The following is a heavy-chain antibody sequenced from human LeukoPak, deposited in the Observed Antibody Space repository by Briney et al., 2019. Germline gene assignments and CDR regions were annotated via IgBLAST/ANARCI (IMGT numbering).Heavy chain of an antibody. Sequence: GGSLRLSCAASGFGFSAYATSWVRQAPGKGLEWVSSISASGGSTFYADSVKGRFTISRDNSKNTLYLQMNSLGADDTALYYCAKRPAYIDSWGQGTLVTVSS. CDR1: GFGFSAYA. CDR3: AKRPAYIDS. D-gene: IGHD1-20*01. CDR2: ISASGGST. V-gene: IGHV3-23*01. J-gene: IGHJ5*01.